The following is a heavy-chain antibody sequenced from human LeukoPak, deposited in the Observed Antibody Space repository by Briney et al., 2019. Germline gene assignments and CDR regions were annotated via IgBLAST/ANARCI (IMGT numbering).Heavy chain of an antibody. D-gene: IGHD1-26*01. Sequence: GGSLRLSCAASGLTFSSYSMNWVRQAPGKGLEWVSYISSSSMSIHYADSVKGRFTISRDNAKNALYLQMNSLRVEDTAVYFCASDQGAIRLSYFDPWGQGTLVTVSS. CDR3: ASDQGAIRLSYFDP. V-gene: IGHV3-21*01. CDR1: GLTFSSYS. CDR2: ISSSSMSI. J-gene: IGHJ5*02.